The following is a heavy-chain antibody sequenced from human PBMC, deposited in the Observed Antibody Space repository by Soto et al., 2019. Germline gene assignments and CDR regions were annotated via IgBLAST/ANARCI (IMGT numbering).Heavy chain of an antibody. CDR2: INLDGSAT. Sequence: GGSLRLSCAASGFTFSSYWMHWVRQAPGKGLVWVSRINLDGSATTYADSVKGRFTISRDNAKNTLYLQMNSLRAEDTAVYYCALLNGKTETLDYWGQGSLVPVSA. D-gene: IGHD3-9*01. CDR3: ALLNGKTETLDY. V-gene: IGHV3-74*01. CDR1: GFTFSSYW. J-gene: IGHJ4*02.